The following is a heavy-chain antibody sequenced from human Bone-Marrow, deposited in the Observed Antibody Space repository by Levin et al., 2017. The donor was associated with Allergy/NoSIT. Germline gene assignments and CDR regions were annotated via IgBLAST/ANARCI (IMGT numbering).Heavy chain of an antibody. Sequence: NPSETLSLTCSVSGGSISNYYWSWIRQPPGKGLEYIGYIYYTGDTNYNPSLKSRVTMSVDTSKNQFSLMLSAVTAADTAMYYCVRGWYLAGRGGMDVWGQGTTVTVSS. CDR2: IYYTGDT. CDR3: VRGWYLAGRGGMDV. V-gene: IGHV4-59*01. D-gene: IGHD6-13*01. CDR1: GGSISNYY. J-gene: IGHJ6*02.